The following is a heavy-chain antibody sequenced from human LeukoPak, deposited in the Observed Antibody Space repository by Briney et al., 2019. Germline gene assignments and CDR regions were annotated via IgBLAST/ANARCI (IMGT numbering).Heavy chain of an antibody. CDR1: GFTFHSYW. D-gene: IGHD1-26*01. Sequence: GGSLRLSCAASGFTFHSYWMTWVRQAPGKGLEWVANIKHDGSETYYVDSVEGRFTISRDNAKNSLYLQVDSLRVGDTAVYYCARDQWFSGSFRDALDIWGQGTMVTVSS. V-gene: IGHV3-7*05. J-gene: IGHJ3*02. CDR2: IKHDGSET. CDR3: ARDQWFSGSFRDALDI.